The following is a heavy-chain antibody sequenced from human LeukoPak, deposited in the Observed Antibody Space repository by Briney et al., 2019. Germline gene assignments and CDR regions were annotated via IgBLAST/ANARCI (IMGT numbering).Heavy chain of an antibody. CDR2: INQGGSES. CDR1: GFTFSTFW. CDR3: ARGREYNWNYLVSDY. J-gene: IGHJ4*02. D-gene: IGHD1-7*01. Sequence: GGSLRLSCAASGFTFSTFWMTWVRQAPGKGLEWVANINQGGSESYYVDSVKGRFTISRDNAKNSLYLQMNSLRAEDTAVYYCARGREYNWNYLVSDYWGQGTLVTVSS. V-gene: IGHV3-7*01.